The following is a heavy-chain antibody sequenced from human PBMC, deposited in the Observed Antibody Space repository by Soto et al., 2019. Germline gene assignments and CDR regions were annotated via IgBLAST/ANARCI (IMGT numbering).Heavy chain of an antibody. J-gene: IGHJ5*02. D-gene: IGHD3-10*01. CDR1: GFTFGTTD. CDR2: IDGSGGIT. V-gene: IGHV3-23*01. Sequence: QLLQSGGGLVQPGGSLTLSCAASGFTFGTTDMSWVRQAPGEGLEWVSTIDGSGGITYYADSVKGRFTISRDNSRKTVDLQMNNLRGDDTALYYCVKNSGWFNTWGQGALVTVSS. CDR3: VKNSGWFNT.